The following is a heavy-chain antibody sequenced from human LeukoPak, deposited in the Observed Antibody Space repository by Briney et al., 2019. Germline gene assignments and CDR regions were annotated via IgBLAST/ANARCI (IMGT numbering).Heavy chain of an antibody. J-gene: IGHJ5*02. D-gene: IGHD6-19*01. Sequence: PGGSLRLSCAASGFTFDDYTMHWVRQAPGKGLEWVSLISWDGGSTYYADSVKGRFTISRDNSKNSLYLQMNSLRTEDTALYYCAKDMFPGSGWLSNWFDPWGQGTLVTVSS. CDR2: ISWDGGST. CDR3: AKDMFPGSGWLSNWFDP. V-gene: IGHV3-43*01. CDR1: GFTFDDYT.